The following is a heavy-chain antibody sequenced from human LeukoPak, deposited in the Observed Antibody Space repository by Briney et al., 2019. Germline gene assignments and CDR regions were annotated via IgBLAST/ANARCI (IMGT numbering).Heavy chain of an antibody. Sequence: ASVKVSCKASGYTFTSYAMHWVRQAPGQRLEWMGWINAGNGNTKYSQEFQGRVTITRDTSASTAYMELSSLRSEDMAVYYCARDRGWSDYYYMDVWGKGTTVTVSS. CDR3: ARDRGWSDYYYMDV. D-gene: IGHD2-15*01. J-gene: IGHJ6*03. CDR1: GYTFTSYA. CDR2: INAGNGNT. V-gene: IGHV1-3*03.